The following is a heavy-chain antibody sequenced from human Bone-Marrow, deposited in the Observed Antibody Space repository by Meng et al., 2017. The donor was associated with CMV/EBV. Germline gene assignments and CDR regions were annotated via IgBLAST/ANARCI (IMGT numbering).Heavy chain of an antibody. V-gene: IGHV3-7*01. CDR1: TFTFSNYY. CDR3: ARVGDQSDIVLDI. D-gene: IGHD2-15*01. CDR2: IKQDGSET. J-gene: IGHJ3*02. Sequence: GESLKISCVASTFTFSNYYMSWVRQTPGKGLVWVATIKQDGSETYYVDSLKGRFTISRDNAKNSLFLQMNSLRAEDTAVYFCARVGDQSDIVLDIWGQGTMATVSS.